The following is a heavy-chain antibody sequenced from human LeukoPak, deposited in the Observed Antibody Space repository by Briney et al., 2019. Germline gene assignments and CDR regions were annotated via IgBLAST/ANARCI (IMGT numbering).Heavy chain of an antibody. CDR2: ISGSGGST. J-gene: IGHJ4*02. CDR3: ARDYYDSSGYYPWGY. D-gene: IGHD3-22*01. V-gene: IGHV3-23*01. Sequence: GGSLRLSCAASGFTFSSHGMSWVRQAPGKGLEWVSAISGSGGSTYYADSVKGRFTSSRDNSKNTLYLQMNSLRAEDTAVYYCARDYYDSSGYYPWGYWGQGTLVTVSS. CDR1: GFTFSSHG.